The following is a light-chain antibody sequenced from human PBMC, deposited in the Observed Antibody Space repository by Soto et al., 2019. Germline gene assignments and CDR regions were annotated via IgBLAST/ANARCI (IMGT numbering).Light chain of an antibody. CDR1: QSVSTN. Sequence: EIVMTQSPTTLSVSPGERATLSCRASQSVSTNLAWYQQKPGQAPRLLIFGASTRATGIPARFSGSGSGTEFTLTISSLQSEDFAVYHCQQYNKWPPWTFGQGTKVDIK. V-gene: IGKV3-15*01. CDR2: GAS. J-gene: IGKJ1*01. CDR3: QQYNKWPPWT.